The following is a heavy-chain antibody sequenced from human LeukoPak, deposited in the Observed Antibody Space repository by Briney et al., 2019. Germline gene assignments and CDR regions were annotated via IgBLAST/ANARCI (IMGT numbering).Heavy chain of an antibody. CDR1: GGSFSGYY. CDR3: ARGPYYDILTGYFGRTRMLYYFDY. CDR2: INHSGST. J-gene: IGHJ4*02. V-gene: IGHV4-34*01. D-gene: IGHD3-9*01. Sequence: SETLSLTCAVYGGSFSGYYWSWIRQPPGKGLEWIGEINHSGSTNYNPSLKSRVTISVDTSKNQFSLKLSSVTAADTAVYYCARGPYYDILTGYFGRTRMLYYFDYRGQGTLVTVSS.